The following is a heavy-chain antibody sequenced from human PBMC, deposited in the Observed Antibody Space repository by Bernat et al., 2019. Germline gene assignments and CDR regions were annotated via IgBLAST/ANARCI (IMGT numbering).Heavy chain of an antibody. CDR3: ASPSPDFWSGYEY. Sequence: EVQLLESGGGLVQPGGSLRLSCAASGFTFSSYAMSWVRQAPGKGLEWVSAISGSGGSTYYADSVKGRFTISSDNSKNTLYLQMNSLRAEDTAVYYCASPSPDFWSGYEYWGQGTLVTVSS. V-gene: IGHV3-23*01. CDR1: GFTFSSYA. CDR2: ISGSGGST. J-gene: IGHJ4*02. D-gene: IGHD3-3*01.